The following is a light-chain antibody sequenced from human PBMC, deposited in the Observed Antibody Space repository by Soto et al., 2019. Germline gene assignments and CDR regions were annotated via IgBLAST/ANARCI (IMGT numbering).Light chain of an antibody. CDR2: DAS. Sequence: RSPAKLSVSLSQRCTLSCRASESVSRNLAWYQQKPGQAPRFLIYDASTRATGIPDRFSGSGSGTDFSLTISRLEPEDFAVYYCQKYGSSQWMFGQGTKVDIK. CDR3: QKYGSSQWM. CDR1: ESVSRN. V-gene: IGKV3-20*01. J-gene: IGKJ1*01.